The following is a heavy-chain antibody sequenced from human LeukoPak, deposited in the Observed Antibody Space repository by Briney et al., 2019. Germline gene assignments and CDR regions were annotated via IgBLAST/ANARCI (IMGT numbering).Heavy chain of an antibody. V-gene: IGHV1-24*01. CDR3: ATLARVDYYMDV. CDR1: GYTLTELS. Sequence: ASVKVSCKVSGYTLTELSMHWVRQAPGKGLEWMGGFDPEDGETIYAQKFQGRVTMTEDTSTDTAYMELSSLRSEDTAVYYCATLARVDYYMDVWGKGTTVTVSS. D-gene: IGHD3-3*01. J-gene: IGHJ6*03. CDR2: FDPEDGET.